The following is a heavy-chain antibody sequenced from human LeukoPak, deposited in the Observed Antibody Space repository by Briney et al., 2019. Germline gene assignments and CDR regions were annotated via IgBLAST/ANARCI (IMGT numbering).Heavy chain of an antibody. CDR3: ARDQGGGPSPVRGVIIGLALDY. CDR1: GYTFTSYY. D-gene: IGHD3-10*01. J-gene: IGHJ4*02. CDR2: INPSGGST. Sequence: ASVKVSCKASGYTFTSYYMLWVRQAPGQGLEWMGIINPSGGSTSYAQKFQGRVTMTRDTSTSTVYMELSSLRSEDTAVYYCARDQGGGPSPVRGVIIGLALDYWGQGTLVTASS. V-gene: IGHV1-46*01.